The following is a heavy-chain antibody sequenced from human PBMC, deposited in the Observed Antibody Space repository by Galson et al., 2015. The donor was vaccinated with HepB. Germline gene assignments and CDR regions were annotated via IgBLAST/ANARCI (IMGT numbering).Heavy chain of an antibody. Sequence: ETLSLTCAVYGGSFSGYYWSWIRQPPGKGLEWIGEINHSGSTNYNPSLKSRVTISVDTSKNQFSLKLSSVTAADTAVYYCARGDVVVPAAIGGFDYWGQGTLVTVSS. CDR3: ARGDVVVPAAIGGFDY. CDR2: INHSGST. D-gene: IGHD2-2*02. CDR1: GGSFSGYY. J-gene: IGHJ4*02. V-gene: IGHV4-34*01.